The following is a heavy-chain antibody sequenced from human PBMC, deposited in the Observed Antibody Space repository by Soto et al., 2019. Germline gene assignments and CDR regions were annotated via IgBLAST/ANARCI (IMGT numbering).Heavy chain of an antibody. CDR3: AGAYTGRLPRRANYYYAMDV. J-gene: IGHJ6*02. D-gene: IGHD2-2*02. V-gene: IGHV3-13*01. CDR1: GFTFSNFD. CDR2: IGAARDT. Sequence: GESLKISCATSGFTFSNFDMHWVRQVPGKGLEWVSAIGAARDTYYLGCVKGRFTISRENAKNSVYLQMNDLRAGDSAVYYCAGAYTGRLPRRANYYYAMDVWGQGTTVTVSS.